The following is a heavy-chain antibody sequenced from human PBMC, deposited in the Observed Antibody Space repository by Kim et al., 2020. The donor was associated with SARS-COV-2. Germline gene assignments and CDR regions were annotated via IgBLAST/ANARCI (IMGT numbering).Heavy chain of an antibody. Sequence: ASVKVSCKASGYTFTSYYMHWVRQAPGQGLEWMGIINPSGGSTSYAQKFQGRVTMTRDTSTSTVYMELSSLRSEDTAVYYCAIIAARPLVPDYWGQGTLVTVSS. CDR1: GYTFTSYY. CDR3: AIIAARPLVPDY. V-gene: IGHV1-46*01. D-gene: IGHD6-6*01. CDR2: INPSGGST. J-gene: IGHJ4*02.